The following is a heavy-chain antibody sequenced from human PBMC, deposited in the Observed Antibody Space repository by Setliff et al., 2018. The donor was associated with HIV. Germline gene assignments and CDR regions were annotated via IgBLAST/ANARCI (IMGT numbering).Heavy chain of an antibody. D-gene: IGHD6-19*01. CDR3: ARGPKRVQWLVPYYFDY. J-gene: IGHJ4*02. Sequence: SETLSLTCAVYGGSFSGYYWSWIRQPPGKGLEWIGEINHSGSTNYNPSLKSRVTISVDTSKNQFSLKLSSVTAADTAVHYCARGPKRVQWLVPYYFDYWGQGTLVTVS. CDR2: INHSGST. V-gene: IGHV4-34*01. CDR1: GGSFSGYY.